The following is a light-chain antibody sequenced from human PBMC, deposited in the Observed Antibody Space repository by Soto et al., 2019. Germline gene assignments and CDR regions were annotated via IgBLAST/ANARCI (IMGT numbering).Light chain of an antibody. V-gene: IGKV3-11*01. CDR3: QQRSNCPP. CDR1: QSVSSY. J-gene: IGKJ2*01. CDR2: DAS. Sequence: EIVLTQSPATLSLSPGERATLSCRASQSVSSYLAWYQQKPGQAPRLLIYDASNRATGIPARFSGSGSGTVFTLTISSLEPEYFAVYYCQQRSNCPPFGQGTKLEIK.